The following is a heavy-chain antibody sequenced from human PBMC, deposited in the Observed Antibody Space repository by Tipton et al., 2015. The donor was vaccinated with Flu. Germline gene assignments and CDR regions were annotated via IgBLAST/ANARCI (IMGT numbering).Heavy chain of an antibody. CDR3: ARRGGGSGTYYNGYFDY. Sequence: TLSLTCTLSGHSIRSDYYWGWLRQSPGKGLEWIGNIFHTGSTYQNSSLESRVTMSVDTSKNQFYLTLNSVTAADTAVYYCARRGGGSGTYYNGYFDYWGQGTLVTVSS. D-gene: IGHD3-10*01. CDR2: IFHTGST. CDR1: GHSIRSDYY. J-gene: IGHJ4*02. V-gene: IGHV4-38-2*02.